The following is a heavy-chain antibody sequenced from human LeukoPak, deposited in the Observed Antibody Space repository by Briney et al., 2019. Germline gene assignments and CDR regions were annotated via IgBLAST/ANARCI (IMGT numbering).Heavy chain of an antibody. CDR2: ISSSSSYI. CDR3: ARRRALGDGGKRHFDY. CDR1: GFTFSSYS. V-gene: IGHV3-21*01. Sequence: GGSLRLSCAASGFTFSSYSLNWVRQAPGKGLEWVSSISSSSSYIYYADSVKGRFTISRDNAKNSLYLQMNSLRAEDTAVYYCARRRALGDGGKRHFDYWGQGTLVTVSS. D-gene: IGHD4-23*01. J-gene: IGHJ4*02.